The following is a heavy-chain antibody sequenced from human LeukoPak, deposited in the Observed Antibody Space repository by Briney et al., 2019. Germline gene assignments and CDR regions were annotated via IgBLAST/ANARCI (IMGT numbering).Heavy chain of an antibody. CDR3: AKDIGTGWSFDY. Sequence: GGSLRLSCAASGFTFHDYATHWVRQSPGRGLEWVSLTNGDGRTTYADSVKGRFTISRDNSKNSLYLQMNSLRSEDTALYYCAKDIGTGWSFDYWGQGILVTVPS. J-gene: IGHJ4*02. CDR2: TNGDGRTT. CDR1: GFTFHDYA. D-gene: IGHD6-19*01. V-gene: IGHV3-43*02.